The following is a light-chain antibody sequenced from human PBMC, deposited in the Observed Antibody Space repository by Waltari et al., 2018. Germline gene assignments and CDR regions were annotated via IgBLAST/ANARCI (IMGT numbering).Light chain of an antibody. Sequence: AIRMTQSPSSFSASTGDXXTITCRASQGISSYLAWYQQKPGKAPKLLIYAASTLQSGVPSRFSGSGSGTDFTLTISCLQSEDFATYYCQQYYSYPTGFGQGTRLEIK. CDR2: AAS. J-gene: IGKJ5*01. V-gene: IGKV1-8*01. CDR3: QQYYSYPTG. CDR1: QGISSY.